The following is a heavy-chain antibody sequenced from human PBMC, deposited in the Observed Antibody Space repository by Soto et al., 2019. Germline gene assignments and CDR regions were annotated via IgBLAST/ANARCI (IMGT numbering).Heavy chain of an antibody. Sequence: SETLSLTCAVYGGSFSGYYWSWIRQPPGKGLEWIGEINHSGSTNYNPSLKSRVTISVDTSKNQFSLKLSSVTAADTAVYYCARALSPDTVWGSYRDFDYWGQGTLVTVSS. J-gene: IGHJ4*02. D-gene: IGHD3-16*02. CDR2: INHSGST. V-gene: IGHV4-34*01. CDR3: ARALSPDTVWGSYRDFDY. CDR1: GGSFSGYY.